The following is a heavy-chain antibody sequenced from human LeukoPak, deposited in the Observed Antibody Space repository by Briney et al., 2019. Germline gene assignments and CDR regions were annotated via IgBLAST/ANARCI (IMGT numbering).Heavy chain of an antibody. V-gene: IGHV3-9*01. D-gene: IGHD2-2*01. Sequence: GGSLRLSCAASGFTFDDYAMHWVRRAPGKGLEWVSGISWNSGSIGYADSVKGRFTISRDNAKNSLYLQMNSLRAEDAALYYCAKPQQRYCSSTSCSALDYWGQGTLVTVSS. CDR3: AKPQQRYCSSTSCSALDY. J-gene: IGHJ4*02. CDR1: GFTFDDYA. CDR2: ISWNSGSI.